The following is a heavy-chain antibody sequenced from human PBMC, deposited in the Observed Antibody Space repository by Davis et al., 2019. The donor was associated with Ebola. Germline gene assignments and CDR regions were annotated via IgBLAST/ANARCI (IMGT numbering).Heavy chain of an antibody. J-gene: IGHJ5*02. Sequence: PSETLSLTCTVSGGSISSGGYYWSWIRQHPGKGLEWIGYIYYSGSTYYNPSLKSRVTISVDTSKNQFSLKLSSVTAADTAVYYCARGGGPAGGFDPWGQGTLVTVSS. CDR1: GGSISSGGYY. CDR3: ARGGGPAGGFDP. D-gene: IGHD6-25*01. V-gene: IGHV4-31*03. CDR2: IYYSGST.